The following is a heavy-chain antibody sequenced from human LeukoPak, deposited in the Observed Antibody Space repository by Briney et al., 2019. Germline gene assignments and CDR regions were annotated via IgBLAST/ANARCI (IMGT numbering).Heavy chain of an antibody. CDR2: IYPGDSDT. J-gene: IGHJ3*01. CDR1: GYSFTSNW. D-gene: IGHD6-13*01. CDR3: ARLTGGIASSGFDAFDL. Sequence: GEALKISWKGSGYSFTSNWIGWMRQMPGKGLEWMGIIYPGDSDTRYSPSFHGQVTISADKSISTAYVQWSSLKASDTAMYYCARLTGGIASSGFDAFDLWGQGTMVTVSS. V-gene: IGHV5-51*01.